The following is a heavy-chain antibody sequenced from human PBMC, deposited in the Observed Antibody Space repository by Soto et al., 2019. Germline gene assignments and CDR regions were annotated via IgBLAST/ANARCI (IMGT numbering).Heavy chain of an antibody. V-gene: IGHV1-69*02. CDR3: ARRESYCGGDCHDY. Sequence: QVQLVQSGAEVKKPGSSVKVSCKASGGTFSSYTISWVRQAPGQGLEWMGRIIPILGIANYAQKFQGRVTXXEXKSXSTAYMELSSLRSEDTAVYYCARRESYCGGDCHDYWGQGTLVTVSS. J-gene: IGHJ4*02. CDR1: GGTFSSYT. CDR2: IIPILGIA. D-gene: IGHD2-21*02.